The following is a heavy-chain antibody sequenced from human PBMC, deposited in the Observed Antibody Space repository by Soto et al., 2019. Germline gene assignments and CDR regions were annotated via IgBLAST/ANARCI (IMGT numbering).Heavy chain of an antibody. CDR3: ARGPSPMVLGVTNSFDP. J-gene: IGHJ5*02. D-gene: IGHD3-10*01. Sequence: QTLSLTCAISGDSVSSNSAAWNWIRQSPSRGLEWLGRTYYRSKWYNDYAVSVKSRITINPDTSKNQFSLQLISVTPEDTAVYYCARGPSPMVLGVTNSFDPWGQGTLVTVSS. V-gene: IGHV6-1*01. CDR2: TYYRSKWYN. CDR1: GDSVSSNSAA.